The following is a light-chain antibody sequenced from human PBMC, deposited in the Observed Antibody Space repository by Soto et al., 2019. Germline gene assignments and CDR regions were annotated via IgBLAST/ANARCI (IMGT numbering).Light chain of an antibody. V-gene: IGKV3-20*01. CDR1: QSVTNTY. J-gene: IGKJ1*01. Sequence: EIVLTQSPGTLSLSPGERATLSCRASQSVTNTYLAWYQQKPGQAPRLLIYGASTRATGIPDRFSGSGSGTDFTLTISRLEPEDFAVYYCQHYHESPRTFGQGTKVEV. CDR2: GAS. CDR3: QHYHESPRT.